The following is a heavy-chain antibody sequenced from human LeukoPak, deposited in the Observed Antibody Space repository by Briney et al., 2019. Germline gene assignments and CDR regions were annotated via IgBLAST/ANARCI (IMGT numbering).Heavy chain of an antibody. CDR2: INTNTGNP. Sequence: ASVKVSCKASGYTFTSYAMNWVRQAPGQGLEWMGWINTNTGNPTYAQGFTGRFVFSLDTSVSTAYLQISSLKAEDTAVYYCARGWYDFWSGYSYYFDYWGQGTLVTVSS. CDR3: ARGWYDFWSGYSYYFDY. J-gene: IGHJ4*02. CDR1: GYTFTSYA. D-gene: IGHD3-3*01. V-gene: IGHV7-4-1*02.